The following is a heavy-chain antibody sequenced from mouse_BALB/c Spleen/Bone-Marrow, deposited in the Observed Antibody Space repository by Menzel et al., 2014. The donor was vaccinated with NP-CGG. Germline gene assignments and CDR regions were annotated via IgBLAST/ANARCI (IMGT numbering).Heavy chain of an antibody. CDR3: ARFDDDYGGFVH. Sequence: EVQLQQSGPELVKPGASVKISCRASGYTFTDYNMHWVKQSHGESLEWIGYIYPYSGNTAYNQRFKNKATLTVDNSSSTAHMELRSLTSEDSAVYYCARFDDDYGGFVHWGQGTLVTVSA. D-gene: IGHD2-4*01. J-gene: IGHJ3*01. V-gene: IGHV1S29*02. CDR1: GYTFTDYN. CDR2: IYPYSGNT.